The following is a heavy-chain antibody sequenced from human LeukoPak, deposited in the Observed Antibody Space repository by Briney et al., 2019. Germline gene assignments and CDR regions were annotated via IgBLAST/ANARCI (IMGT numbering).Heavy chain of an antibody. CDR2: WHHSGIT. CDR1: GASIISGNYF. Sequence: SETLSLTCTVSGASIISGNYFWVWVRQAPGKRLEWIGSWHHSGITDYNPSVRSRVTISADTSKNQFSLKLTSVTAADSGLYFCARQYEYWGQRPLVTVSS. CDR3: ARQYEY. V-gene: IGHV4-39*01. J-gene: IGHJ4*02.